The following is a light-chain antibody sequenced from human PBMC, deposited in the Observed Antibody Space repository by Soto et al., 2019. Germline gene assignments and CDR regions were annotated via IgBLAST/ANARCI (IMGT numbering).Light chain of an antibody. CDR2: GAS. Sequence: IVMTQSPATLSVSPGERATLSCRASQGVSSNLAWYQQKPGQAPRLLIYGASTRATGIPARFSGSGSGTEFTLTISSLQSEDFAVYYCQQYNNWPKTFGQGTKVDIK. J-gene: IGKJ1*01. V-gene: IGKV3-15*01. CDR1: QGVSSN. CDR3: QQYNNWPKT.